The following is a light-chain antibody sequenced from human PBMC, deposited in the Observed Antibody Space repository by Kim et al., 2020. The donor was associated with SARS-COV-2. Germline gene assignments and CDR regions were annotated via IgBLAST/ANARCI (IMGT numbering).Light chain of an antibody. CDR2: DTN. Sequence: PGGTVTLTGGSTTGAVTSRHDPYWFQHKPGQAPRTLIYDTNNKHSWTPARFSGSLLGGKAALTLSGAQPEDEADYYCLLSYSDDVVFGGGTKLTVL. CDR3: LLSYSDDVV. V-gene: IGLV7-46*01. J-gene: IGLJ2*01. CDR1: TGAVTSRHD.